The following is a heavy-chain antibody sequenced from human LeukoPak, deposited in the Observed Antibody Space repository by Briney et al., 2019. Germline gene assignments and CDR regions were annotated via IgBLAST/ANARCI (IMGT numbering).Heavy chain of an antibody. D-gene: IGHD4-17*01. CDR1: GFTFSSYA. V-gene: IGHV3-30-3*01. CDR3: ARAQVTTIITRIFDY. J-gene: IGHJ4*02. Sequence: GGSLRLSCAASGFTFSSYAMHWVRQAPGKGLEWVAVISYDGSNKYYADSVKGRFTISRDNAKNSLYLQMNGLKADDSAVYFCARAQVTTIITRIFDYWGQGSQVTVSS. CDR2: ISYDGSNK.